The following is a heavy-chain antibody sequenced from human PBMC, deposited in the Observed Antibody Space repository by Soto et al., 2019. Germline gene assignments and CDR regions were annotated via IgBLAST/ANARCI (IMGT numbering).Heavy chain of an antibody. CDR3: AREAGWQRMVPYD. Sequence: VQLVQSGTEVKKPGASVNVSCKAFGYTFTSYGFSWVRQVPGQGLEWLGWISAFNGATQYAQTMKGRLTVTTDTSTTTVHMELRSLTPADTAVYYCAREAGWQRMVPYDWGQGTLVTVS. V-gene: IGHV1-18*04. CDR1: GYTFTSYG. J-gene: IGHJ4*02. CDR2: ISAFNGAT. D-gene: IGHD6-25*01.